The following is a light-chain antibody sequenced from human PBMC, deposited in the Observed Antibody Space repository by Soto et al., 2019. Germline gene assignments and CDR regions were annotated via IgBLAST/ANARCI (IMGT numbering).Light chain of an antibody. Sequence: DIVMTQSPDSLAVSLGERATINCRSSQSILSSSNNKNYLAWYQQKPGHPPKLLISWASNRDSGVPDRFSGSGSGADFTLTINSLQPEDVAVYYCQQYYNSPITFGQGTRLEI. CDR1: QSILSSSNNKNY. V-gene: IGKV4-1*01. CDR2: WAS. CDR3: QQYYNSPIT. J-gene: IGKJ5*01.